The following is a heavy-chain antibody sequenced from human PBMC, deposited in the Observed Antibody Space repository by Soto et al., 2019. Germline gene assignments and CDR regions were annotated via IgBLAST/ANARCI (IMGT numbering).Heavy chain of an antibody. Sequence: EVQLLESGGGLVQPGGSLRLSCAASGFIFSNYAMSWVRQAPGKGLEWVSSISGSGNTYYADSVKGRFTISRDNSKNALYMQMESLRAEDTAVYFCAKGDSGNDYWGQGTLVRVSS. CDR1: GFIFSNYA. D-gene: IGHD5-12*01. V-gene: IGHV3-23*01. J-gene: IGHJ4*02. CDR3: AKGDSGNDY. CDR2: ISGSGNT.